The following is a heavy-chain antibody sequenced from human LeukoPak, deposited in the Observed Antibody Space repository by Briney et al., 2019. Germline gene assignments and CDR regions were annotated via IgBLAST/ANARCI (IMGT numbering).Heavy chain of an antibody. CDR2: IRYDGSNK. CDR3: AKDPYYYDSSGHYFDY. V-gene: IGHV3-30*02. J-gene: IGHJ4*02. D-gene: IGHD3-22*01. Sequence: GGSLRLSCAASGFTFSSYGMHWVRQAPGKGLEGVAFIRYDGSNKYYADSVKGRFTISRDNSKNTLYLQMNSLRAEDTAVYYCAKDPYYYDSSGHYFDYWGQGTLVTVSS. CDR1: GFTFSSYG.